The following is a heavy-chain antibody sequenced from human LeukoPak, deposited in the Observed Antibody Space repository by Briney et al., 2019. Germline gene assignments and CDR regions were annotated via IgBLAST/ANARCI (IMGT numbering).Heavy chain of an antibody. CDR1: GFTLISYW. CDR2: IKQDGSEK. V-gene: IGHV3-7*01. J-gene: IGHJ5*02. D-gene: IGHD2-15*01. Sequence: GGSLRLSCAASGFTLISYWMSWVRQAPGKGLEWVANIKQDGSEKYYVDSVKGRFTISRDNGKNSLYPQMNSLRAEDTAVYYCARDRCSGGGCYYNWFDPWGQGTLVTVSS. CDR3: ARDRCSGGGCYYNWFDP.